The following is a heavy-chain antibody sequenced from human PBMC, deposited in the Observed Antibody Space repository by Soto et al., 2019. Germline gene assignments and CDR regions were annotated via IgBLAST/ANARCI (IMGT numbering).Heavy chain of an antibody. J-gene: IGHJ5*02. CDR1: GYTFTSYG. CDR3: ARDGGVQARVAP. Sequence: QVQLVQSGAEVKKPGASVKVSCKASGYTFTSYGISWVRQAPGQGLERMGWISAYNGNTNYAQKLQGRVTMTTDTYTSTAYMELRSLRCDDTAGYYCARDGGVQARVAPWGQGTLVTVSS. CDR2: ISAYNGNT. D-gene: IGHD2-8*02. V-gene: IGHV1-18*01.